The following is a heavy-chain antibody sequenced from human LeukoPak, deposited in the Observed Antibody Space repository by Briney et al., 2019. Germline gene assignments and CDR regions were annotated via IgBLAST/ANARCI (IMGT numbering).Heavy chain of an antibody. CDR3: ARGLWWSKYYFDY. J-gene: IGHJ4*02. V-gene: IGHV3-7*03. CDR1: GFTFSSYW. Sequence: GGSLRLSCAASGFTFSSYWMNWARQAPGKGLEWVASINHNGNVNYYVDSVKGRFTISRDNSKNTLYLQMNSLRAEDTAVYYCARGLWWSKYYFDYWGQGTLVTVSS. CDR2: INHNGNVN. D-gene: IGHD2-21*01.